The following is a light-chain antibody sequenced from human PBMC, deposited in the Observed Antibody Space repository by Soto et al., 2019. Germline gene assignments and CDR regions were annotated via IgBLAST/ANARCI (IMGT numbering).Light chain of an antibody. V-gene: IGKV1-39*01. CDR2: RAS. CDR1: QNIVKY. J-gene: IGKJ1*01. CDR3: QQTYSIPWT. Sequence: DIQMTQTPSSLSGSVGDRVTISCRASQNIVKYLHWYQRKPGTAPRLLISRASTVRSGVPPRFSGSGSGREFTLTISSLRPEDIGTYFCQQTYSIPWTFGLGTRVEI.